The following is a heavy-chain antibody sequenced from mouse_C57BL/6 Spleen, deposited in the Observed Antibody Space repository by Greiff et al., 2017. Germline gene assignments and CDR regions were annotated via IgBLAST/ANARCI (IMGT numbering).Heavy chain of an antibody. V-gene: IGHV1-69*01. CDR1: GYTFTSYW. J-gene: IGHJ4*01. CDR3: ARAGYYGSNYAMDY. CDR2: IDPSDSYT. Sequence: VQLQQPGAELVMPGASVKLSCKASGYTFTSYWMHWVKQRPGQGLEWIGEIDPSDSYTNYNQKFKGKSTLTVDKSSSTAYMQLSSLTSEDSAVYYCARAGYYGSNYAMDYWGQGTSVTVSS. D-gene: IGHD1-1*01.